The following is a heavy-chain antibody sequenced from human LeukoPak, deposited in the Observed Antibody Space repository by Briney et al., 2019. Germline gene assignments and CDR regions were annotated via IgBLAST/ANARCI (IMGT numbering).Heavy chain of an antibody. Sequence: ASVEVSCKGSGYTFTGYGITWVRQAPGQGLEWVGWVSAFNGHTDSAQKVQGRVTMTTDTSTSTAYLELSSLRSDDTAVYFCARDSYYGSGRPKFSRFDSWGQGTLVTVSS. CDR3: ARDSYYGSGRPKFSRFDS. CDR2: VSAFNGHT. D-gene: IGHD3-10*01. CDR1: GYTFTGYG. V-gene: IGHV1-18*04. J-gene: IGHJ4*02.